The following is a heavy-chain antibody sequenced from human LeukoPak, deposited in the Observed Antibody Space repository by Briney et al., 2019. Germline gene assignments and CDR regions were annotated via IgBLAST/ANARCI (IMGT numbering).Heavy chain of an antibody. J-gene: IGHJ5*02. D-gene: IGHD6-19*01. CDR2: INYSGGT. CDR1: GASITNSAYH. Sequence: SETLSLTCTVSGASITNSAYHWGWIRQPPGKGLEWIGSINYSGGTHYNPSLQSRVTISADKSKNQSSLKLSSVTAADTAVYYCARHVSKQWLVFNWFDPWGQGTLVTVSS. CDR3: ARHVSKQWLVFNWFDP. V-gene: IGHV4-39*01.